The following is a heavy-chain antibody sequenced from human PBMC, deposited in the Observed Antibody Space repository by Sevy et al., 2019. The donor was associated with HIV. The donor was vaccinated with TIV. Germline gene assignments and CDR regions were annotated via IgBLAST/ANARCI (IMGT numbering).Heavy chain of an antibody. CDR3: ARGGKCFSGGCYYDS. CDR2: IGASGSDT. J-gene: IGHJ4*02. CDR1: GFTFSSYA. D-gene: IGHD2-15*01. V-gene: IGHV3-23*01. Sequence: GGSLSLSCAASGFTFSSYAMTWVRQTPGKGLEWVSIIGASGSDTYYPASVKGRFTISRDNSKNTLYLQMTSLRVEDTAVYYCARGGKCFSGGCYYDSWGQGTLVTVSS.